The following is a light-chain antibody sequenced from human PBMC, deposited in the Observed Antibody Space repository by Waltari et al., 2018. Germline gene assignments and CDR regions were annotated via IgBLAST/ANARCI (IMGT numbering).Light chain of an antibody. V-gene: IGLV2-8*01. Sequence: QSALTQPPSASGSPGPSVTISCTGTSSDVGGYKYVSWYKQLPGKAPILIIYEASERPSGVPDRFSGSKSGNTASLTVSGLQAEDEADYYCSSYAGSSNFVFGTGTKVTVL. J-gene: IGLJ1*01. CDR1: SSDVGGYKY. CDR2: EAS. CDR3: SSYAGSSNFV.